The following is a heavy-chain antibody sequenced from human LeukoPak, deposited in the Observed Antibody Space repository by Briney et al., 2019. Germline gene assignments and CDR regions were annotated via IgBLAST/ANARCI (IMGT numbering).Heavy chain of an antibody. J-gene: IGHJ4*02. CDR3: ARVRETIRLFGRGYYFDY. CDR1: GGSVSSGSYY. D-gene: IGHD3-10*02. V-gene: IGHV4-61*01. Sequence: SDTLSLTCTVSGGSVSSGSYYWSWIRQPPGKGLEWNGYVYYSGSTNYNPSLKSRVTISVDPSKNQFSLKLSSVTAADTAVYYCARVRETIRLFGRGYYFDYWGQGTLVTVSS. CDR2: VYYSGST.